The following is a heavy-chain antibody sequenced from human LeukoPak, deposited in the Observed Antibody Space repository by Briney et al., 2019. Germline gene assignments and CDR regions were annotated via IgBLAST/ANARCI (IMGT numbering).Heavy chain of an antibody. CDR2: INPSGGST. CDR3: ARDRRSSYSSSSDRPGYFDY. D-gene: IGHD6-6*01. J-gene: IGHJ4*02. Sequence: APVKVSCKASGYTFTSYYMHWVRQAPGQGLEWMGIINPSGGSTSYAQKFQGRVTMTRDMSTSTVYMELSSLRSEDTAVYYCARDRRSSYSSSSDRPGYFDYWGQGTLVTVSS. V-gene: IGHV1-46*01. CDR1: GYTFTSYY.